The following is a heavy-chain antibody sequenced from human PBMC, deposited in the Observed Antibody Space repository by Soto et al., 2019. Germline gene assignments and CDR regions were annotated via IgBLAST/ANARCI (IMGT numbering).Heavy chain of an antibody. D-gene: IGHD2-15*01. CDR3: ARLKGLPTGYYYGMDV. J-gene: IGHJ6*02. CDR2: IYYSGST. CDR1: GGSISSSSYY. Sequence: KPSETLSLTCTVSGGSISSSSYYWGWIRQPPGKGLEWIGSIYYSGSTYYNPSLKSRVTISVDTSKNQFSLKLSSVTAADTAVYYCARLKGLPTGYYYGMDVWGQGTTVTVSS. V-gene: IGHV4-39*01.